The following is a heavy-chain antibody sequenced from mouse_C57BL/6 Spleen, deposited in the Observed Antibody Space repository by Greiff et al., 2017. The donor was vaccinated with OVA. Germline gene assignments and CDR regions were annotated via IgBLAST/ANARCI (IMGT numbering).Heavy chain of an antibody. V-gene: IGHV1-26*01. J-gene: IGHJ2*01. CDR1: GYTFTDYY. Sequence: VQLQQSGPELVKPGASVKISCKASGYTFTDYYMNWVKQSHGKSLEWIGDINPNNGGTSYNQKFKGKATLTVDKSSSTAYMELRSLTSEDSAVFSRPRPPVASSDHWGEGTTRTGAS. CDR2: INPNNGGT. CDR3: PRPPVASSDH. D-gene: IGHD6-2*01.